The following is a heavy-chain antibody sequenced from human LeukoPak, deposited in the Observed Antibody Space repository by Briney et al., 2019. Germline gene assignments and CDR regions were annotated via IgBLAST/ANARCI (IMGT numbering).Heavy chain of an antibody. CDR2: ITSKAYGATT. CDR3: SRHIVGARTYFDY. CDR1: GXTFGDYA. D-gene: IGHD1-26*01. J-gene: IGHJ4*02. V-gene: IGHV3-49*04. Sequence: GGSLRLSCTASGXTFGDYAMSWVRQAPGKGLEWVGFITSKAYGATTDYAASVKGRFTISRDDSKSIAYLQMNSLKTEDTAVYYCSRHIVGARTYFDYWGQGALVTVSS.